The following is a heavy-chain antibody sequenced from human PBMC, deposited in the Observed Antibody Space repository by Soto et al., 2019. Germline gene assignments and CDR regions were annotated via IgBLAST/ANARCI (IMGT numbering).Heavy chain of an antibody. Sequence: SETLSLTCTVSGGSISSYYWSWIRQPPGKGLEWIGYIYYSGSTNYNPSLKSRVTISVDTSKNQFSLKLSSVTAADTAVYYCARDNRRRFGELLSYFDYWGQGTLVTVSS. CDR3: ARDNRRRFGELLSYFDY. CDR2: IYYSGST. D-gene: IGHD3-10*01. CDR1: GGSISSYY. V-gene: IGHV4-59*01. J-gene: IGHJ4*02.